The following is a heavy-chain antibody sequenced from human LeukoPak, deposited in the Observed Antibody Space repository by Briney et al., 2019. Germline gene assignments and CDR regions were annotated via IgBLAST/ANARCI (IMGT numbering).Heavy chain of an antibody. D-gene: IGHD3-3*01. V-gene: IGHV1-8*03. J-gene: IGHJ4*02. CDR3: ARGSGTYYDFWSGYYNFDY. CDR1: GYTFTNYH. CDR2: MNPNSGNT. Sequence: GASVKVSCKASGYTFTNYHITWVRQAPGQGLEWMGWMNPNSGNTGYAQKFQGRVTITRNTSISTAYMELSSLRSEDTAVYYCARGSGTYYDFWSGYYNFDYWGQGTLVTVSS.